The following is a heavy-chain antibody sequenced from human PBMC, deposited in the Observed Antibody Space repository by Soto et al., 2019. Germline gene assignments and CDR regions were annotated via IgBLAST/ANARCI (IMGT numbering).Heavy chain of an antibody. V-gene: IGHV3-30-3*01. J-gene: IGHJ6*02. CDR3: ARSPGIAAAADYYYYGMDV. D-gene: IGHD6-13*01. CDR2: ISYDGSNK. Sequence: GGSLRLSCAASGFTFSSYAMHWVRQAPGKGLEWVAVISYDGSNKYYADSVKGRFTISRDNSKNTLYLQMNSLRAEDTAVYYCARSPGIAAAADYYYYGMDVWGQGTTVTVSS. CDR1: GFTFSSYA.